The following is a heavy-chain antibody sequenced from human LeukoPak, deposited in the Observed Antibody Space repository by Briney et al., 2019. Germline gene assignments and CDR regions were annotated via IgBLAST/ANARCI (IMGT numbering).Heavy chain of an antibody. Sequence: GESLKISCKGSGYNFTIYWIGWVRQMPGKGLEWMGIIYPGDSDTRYSPSFQGQVTISADKSTSTAYLQWSSLKASDTAMYYCARPLLYCSGGSCLDYWGQGTLVTVSS. CDR1: GYNFTIYW. J-gene: IGHJ4*02. CDR2: IYPGDSDT. CDR3: ARPLLYCSGGSCLDY. D-gene: IGHD2-15*01. V-gene: IGHV5-51*01.